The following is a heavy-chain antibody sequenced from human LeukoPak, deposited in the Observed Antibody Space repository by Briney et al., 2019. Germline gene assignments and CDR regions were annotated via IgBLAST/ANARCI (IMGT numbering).Heavy chain of an antibody. CDR3: ARDPDDFWSGYRTTDYYYYYYSMDV. V-gene: IGHV3-30*09. CDR1: GFTFSSYA. J-gene: IGHJ6*02. Sequence: PEGSLRLSCAASGFTFSSYAMHWVRQAPGKGLEWVAVISYDGSNKYYADSVKGRFAISRDNSKNTLYLQMNSLRAEDTAVYYCARDPDDFWSGYRTTDYYYYYYSMDVWGQGTTVTVSS. D-gene: IGHD3-3*01. CDR2: ISYDGSNK.